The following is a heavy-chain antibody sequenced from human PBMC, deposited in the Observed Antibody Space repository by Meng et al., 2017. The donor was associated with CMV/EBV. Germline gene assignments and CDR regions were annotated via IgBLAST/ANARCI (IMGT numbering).Heavy chain of an antibody. D-gene: IGHD3-10*01. CDR1: GFTFSSYA. CDR2: ISSSGGST. CDR3: AKMCGSGTYYNYPDY. J-gene: IGHJ4*02. V-gene: IGHV3-23*01. Sequence: SGFTFSSYAINWVRQAPGKGLEWVSAISSSGGSTYYADFVKGRFTISRDNSKNTLYLLMNSLRADDTAVYYCAKMCGSGTYYNYPDYWGQGTLVTVSS.